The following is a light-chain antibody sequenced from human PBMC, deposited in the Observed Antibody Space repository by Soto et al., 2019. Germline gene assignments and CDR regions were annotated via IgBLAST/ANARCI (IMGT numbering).Light chain of an antibody. CDR2: GAS. V-gene: IGKV3-20*01. J-gene: IGKJ5*01. Sequence: EIVLTQSPGTLSLSPGEVATLSCRASQSVSSSYIAWYQQRPGQTPSLIIYGASTRATGIPDRFSGSGSGTHFTLTISRLEPGDVAVYYCQHFGGATFTLGQGTRLEIK. CDR1: QSVSSSY. CDR3: QHFGGATFT.